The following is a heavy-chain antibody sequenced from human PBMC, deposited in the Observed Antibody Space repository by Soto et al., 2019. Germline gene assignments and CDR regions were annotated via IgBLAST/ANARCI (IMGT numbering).Heavy chain of an antibody. CDR2: IIGSGGST. J-gene: IGHJ3*02. V-gene: IGHV3-23*01. CDR1: GXTFSSYA. Sequence: GSLRLSCAASGXTFSSYAMSWVRQAPGRGLEGVSSIIGSGGSTYYADSVKGRFTISRDNSKNTPDLQMNSLTPEHTAVYYCAKDKDFVMATITAFAIWGQGTMVTVSS. D-gene: IGHD5-12*01. CDR3: AKDKDFVMATITAFAI.